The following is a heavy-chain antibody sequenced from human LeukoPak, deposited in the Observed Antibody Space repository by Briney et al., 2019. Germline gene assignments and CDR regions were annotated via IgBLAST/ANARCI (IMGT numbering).Heavy chain of an antibody. CDR2: INPNSGGT. Sequence: ASVKVSCKASGYTFTVYYMHWVRQAPGQGLEWMGRINPNSGGTNYAQKFQGRVTMTRDTSISTAYMELSRLRSDDTAVYYCARVSTYDISTGYYIRSNAFDIWGQGTMVTVSS. CDR3: ARVSTYDISTGYYIRSNAFDI. D-gene: IGHD3-9*01. V-gene: IGHV1-2*06. CDR1: GYTFTVYY. J-gene: IGHJ3*02.